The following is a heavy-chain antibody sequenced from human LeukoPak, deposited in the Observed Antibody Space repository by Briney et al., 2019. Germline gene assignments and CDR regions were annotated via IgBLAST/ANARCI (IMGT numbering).Heavy chain of an antibody. D-gene: IGHD5-18*01. Sequence: GGSLRLSCAASGFTFSSYTMYWVRQAPGKGLEWVSSISGSSNYIYYADSLKGRFTISRDNAKSSLYLQMNSLRAEDTAVYYCARGGGYSYGPITTVLVAIDAFDIWGQGTMVTVSS. CDR3: ARGGGYSYGPITTVLVAIDAFDI. J-gene: IGHJ3*02. CDR2: ISGSSNYI. V-gene: IGHV3-21*01. CDR1: GFTFSSYT.